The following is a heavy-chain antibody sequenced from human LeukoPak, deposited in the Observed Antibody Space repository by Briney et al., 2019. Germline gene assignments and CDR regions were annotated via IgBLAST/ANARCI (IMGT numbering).Heavy chain of an antibody. CDR1: GFSLSSSGVG. J-gene: IGHJ4*02. CDR2: IYWNDDK. D-gene: IGHD6-19*01. Sequence: ESAPTLSHPTPPLTLTFAVPGFSLSSSGVGVGWIRQPPEKALEWLALIYWNDDKLYSPSLKNRLTITKDTSKNQVVLTMTNMDPVDTATYYCARVSSGWYYFDYWGQGTLVTVSS. V-gene: IGHV2-5*01. CDR3: ARVSSGWYYFDY.